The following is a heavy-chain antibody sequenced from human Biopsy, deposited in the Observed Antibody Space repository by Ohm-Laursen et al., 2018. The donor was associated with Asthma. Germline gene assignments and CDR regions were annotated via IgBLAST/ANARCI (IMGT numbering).Heavy chain of an antibody. CDR2: LFSSGAT. Sequence: TLSLTCAASDASINSGGYSGKWVRQPPRKGPGVVAYLFSSGATYHNPSLKSRVPISVDRSQRQFSLKVNSVTAADAAVYYCARTNTLIQAANYFSYAMDVWGQGTTVTVSS. V-gene: IGHV4-30-2*01. J-gene: IGHJ6*02. CDR1: DASINSGGYS. D-gene: IGHD3-9*01. CDR3: ARTNTLIQAANYFSYAMDV.